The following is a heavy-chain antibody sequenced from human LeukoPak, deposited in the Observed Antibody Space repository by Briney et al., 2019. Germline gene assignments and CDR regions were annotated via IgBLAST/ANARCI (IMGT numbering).Heavy chain of an antibody. D-gene: IGHD2-2*01. V-gene: IGHV1-18*01. CDR3: VFGECSSTSCYPRRDY. CDR2: TNAYSGNT. CDR1: GYRFKTYG. J-gene: IGHJ4*02. Sequence: GASVKVSCKASGYRFKTYGISWVRQAPGQGLEWMGWTNAYSGNTDYTENLQGRVTMATDTSTATAFMELRSLRSDDTAVYYCVFGECSSTSCYPRRDYWGQGTLVTVSS.